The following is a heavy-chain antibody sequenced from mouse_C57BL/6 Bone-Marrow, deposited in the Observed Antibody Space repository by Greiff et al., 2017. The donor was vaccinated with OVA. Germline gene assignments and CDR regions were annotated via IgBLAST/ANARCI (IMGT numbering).Heavy chain of an antibody. CDR3: ARNDGYSYYAMDY. J-gene: IGHJ4*01. V-gene: IGHV5-17*01. CDR2: ISSGSSTI. Sequence: DVMLVESGGGLVKPGGSLKLSCAASGFTFSDYGMHWVRQAPEKGLEWVAYISSGSSTIYYADTVKGRFTISRDNAKNTLFLQMTSLRSEDTAMYYCARNDGYSYYAMDYWGQGTSVTVSS. CDR1: GFTFSDYG. D-gene: IGHD2-3*01.